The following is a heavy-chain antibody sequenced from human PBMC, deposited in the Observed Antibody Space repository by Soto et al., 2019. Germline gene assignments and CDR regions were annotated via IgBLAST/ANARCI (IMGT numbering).Heavy chain of an antibody. CDR1: GYTFIDYY. Sequence: ASVKVSCKTSGYTFIDYYIHWARQAPGQGPEWMGRINPGSGDTNYAQNFQGRVTVTRDTSITTAHMELNGLRSDDTAMYYCAIGNDAFDIWGQGTVVTVSS. J-gene: IGHJ3*02. CDR3: AIGNDAFDI. CDR2: INPGSGDT. V-gene: IGHV1-2*06.